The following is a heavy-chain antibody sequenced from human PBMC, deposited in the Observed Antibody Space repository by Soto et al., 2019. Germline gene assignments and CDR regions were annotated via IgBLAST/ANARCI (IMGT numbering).Heavy chain of an antibody. Sequence: EVQVLESGGGLVQPGGSLRLSCAASGFTFSRYGMNWVRQAPGKGLEWVSGVRSDGDTTYNADSVKGRFTVSRYNFKNTVDLQMNSLRVEDTAVYYCAKGKGVGATPDGANCWGQGTLVTVSS. J-gene: IGHJ4*02. CDR3: AKGKGVGATPDGANC. D-gene: IGHD1-26*01. CDR2: VRSDGDTT. CDR1: GFTFSRYG. V-gene: IGHV3-23*01.